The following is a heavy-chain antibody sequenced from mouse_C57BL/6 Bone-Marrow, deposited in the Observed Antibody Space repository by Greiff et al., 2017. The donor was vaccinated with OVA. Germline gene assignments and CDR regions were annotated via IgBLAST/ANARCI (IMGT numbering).Heavy chain of an antibody. CDR1: GFTFSSYG. CDR2: ISSGGSYT. Sequence: EVQLMESGGDLVKPGGSLKLSCAASGFTFSSYGMSWVRQTPDKRLEWVATISSGGSYTYYPDSVKGRFTISRDNAKNTLYLQMSSLKSEDTAMYYCAREKSYDRGYYYAMDYWGQGTSVTVSS. CDR3: AREKSYDRGYYYAMDY. J-gene: IGHJ4*01. D-gene: IGHD2-12*01. V-gene: IGHV5-6*01.